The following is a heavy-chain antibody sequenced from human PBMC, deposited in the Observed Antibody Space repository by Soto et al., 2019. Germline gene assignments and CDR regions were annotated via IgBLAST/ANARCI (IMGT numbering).Heavy chain of an antibody. J-gene: IGHJ5*02. D-gene: IGHD3-3*01. CDR3: ARMTWRGYSLWFDP. CDR2: ISSSSSYI. V-gene: IGHV3-21*01. CDR1: GFTFSSYS. Sequence: EVQLLESGGGLVKPGGSLRLSCAASGFTFSSYSMNWVRQAPGKGLEWVSSISSSSSYIYYADSVKGRFTISRDNAKNSRYLQRNSLRAEDTAVYYCARMTWRGYSLWFDPGGRETMVTASS.